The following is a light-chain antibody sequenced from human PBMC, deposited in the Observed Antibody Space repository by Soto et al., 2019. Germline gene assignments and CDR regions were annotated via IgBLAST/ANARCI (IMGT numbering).Light chain of an antibody. CDR3: QHYGRSPLMYT. J-gene: IGKJ2*01. Sequence: EIVLTQSPGTLSLSPGERVTLSCRASQSLTTNYLAWYQQKPGQAPRLLIYGASNRATGVPDRFSGSGSGTDFTLTITRPEPEDFAVYYCQHYGRSPLMYTFGQGTKLGVK. CDR1: QSLTTNY. CDR2: GAS. V-gene: IGKV3-20*01.